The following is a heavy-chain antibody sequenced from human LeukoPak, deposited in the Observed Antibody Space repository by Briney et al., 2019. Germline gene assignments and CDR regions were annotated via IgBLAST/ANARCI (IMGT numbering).Heavy chain of an antibody. J-gene: IGHJ5*02. V-gene: IGHV4-31*03. Sequence: SETLSLTCTVSGGSISSGANYWSWIRQHPGKDLEWIGYIYYNGNTFYNPSLKSRLTISVDTSKNQFSLKLTSVTAADTAVYYCARAPIYNEHADWFDPWGQGTLVTVSS. D-gene: IGHD5-24*01. CDR1: GGSISSGANY. CDR2: IYYNGNT. CDR3: ARAPIYNEHADWFDP.